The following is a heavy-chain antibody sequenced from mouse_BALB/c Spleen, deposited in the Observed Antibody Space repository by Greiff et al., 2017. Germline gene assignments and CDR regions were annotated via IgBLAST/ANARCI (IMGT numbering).Heavy chain of an antibody. D-gene: IGHD2-3*01. CDR3: ARYDGYYEGYAMDY. J-gene: IGHJ4*01. CDR1: GYTFTDYN. V-gene: IGHV1-18*01. CDR2: INPNNGGT. Sequence: EVKLQESGPELVKPGASVKIPCKASGYTFTDYNMDWVKQSHGKSLEWIGDINPNNGGTIYNQKFKGKATLTVDKSSSTAYMELRSLTSEDTAVYYCARYDGYYEGYAMDYWGQGTSVTVSS.